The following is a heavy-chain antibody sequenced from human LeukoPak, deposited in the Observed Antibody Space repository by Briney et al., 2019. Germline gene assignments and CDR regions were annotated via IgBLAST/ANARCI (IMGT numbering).Heavy chain of an antibody. CDR3: ARGRAYFDY. CDR2: IYYSGST. V-gene: IGHV4-59*01. CDR1: GGSISSYY. Sequence: SETLSLTCTVSGGSISSYYRSWIRQPPGKGLEWIGYIYYSGSTNYNPSLKSRVTISVDTSKNQFSLKLSSVTAADTAVYYCARGRAYFDYWGQGTLVTVSS. J-gene: IGHJ4*02.